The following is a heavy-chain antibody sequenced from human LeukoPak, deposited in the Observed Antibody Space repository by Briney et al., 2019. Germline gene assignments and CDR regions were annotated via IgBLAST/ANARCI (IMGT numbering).Heavy chain of an antibody. CDR1: GGSFSGYY. V-gene: IGHV4-34*01. D-gene: IGHD1-1*01. Sequence: PSETLSLTCAVYGGSFSGYYWSWIRQPPGKGLEWIGEINHSGSTNYNPSLKSRVTISVDTSKNQFSLKLSFVTAADTAVYYCARGGWKYFDYWGQGTLVTVSS. CDR2: INHSGST. J-gene: IGHJ4*02. CDR3: ARGGWKYFDY.